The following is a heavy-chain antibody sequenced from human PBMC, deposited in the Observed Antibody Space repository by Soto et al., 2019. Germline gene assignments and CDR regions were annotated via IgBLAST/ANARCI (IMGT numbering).Heavy chain of an antibody. CDR2: MNPNSGNT. Sequence: ASVKVSCKASGYTFTSYDINWVRQATGQGLEWMGWMNPNSGNTGYAQKFQGRVTMTRNTSISTAYMELGSLRSEDTAVYYCASFTRGGYRTKIVPGAIGVVNGTTTHMDVWGKGTTVTVSS. J-gene: IGHJ6*03. CDR1: GYTFTSYD. V-gene: IGHV1-8*01. CDR3: ASFTRGGYRTKIVPGAIGVVNGTTTHMDV. D-gene: IGHD3-3*01.